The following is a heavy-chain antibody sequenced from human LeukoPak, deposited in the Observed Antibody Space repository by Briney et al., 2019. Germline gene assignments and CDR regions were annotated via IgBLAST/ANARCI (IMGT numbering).Heavy chain of an antibody. CDR1: GVPFSNYY. CDR2: INRSGYT. V-gene: IGHV4-34*01. CDR3: TRAVAGHPD. J-gene: IGHJ4*02. D-gene: IGHD6-19*01. Sequence: PSETLSLTCAASGVPFSNYYWSWVRQSPSQGLERIGEINRSGYTNYNPSLKSRVTMSIDPSKKQFSLRLTSVTAADAGVYYCTRAVAGHPDWGQGTLVTVSS.